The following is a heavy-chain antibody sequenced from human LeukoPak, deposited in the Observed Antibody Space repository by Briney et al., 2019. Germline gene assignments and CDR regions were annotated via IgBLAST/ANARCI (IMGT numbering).Heavy chain of an antibody. CDR2: INQDGSEK. CDR1: GLTFSIYW. D-gene: IGHD3-16*01. Sequence: GGSLRLSCAASGLTFSIYWMSWVRQAPGKGLEWVANINQDGSEKYYVDSVRGRFTISKDNDKSSLYLQMNSPRVEDTTVYYCAKAGGPGAVDYWGQGTLVTVSS. CDR3: AKAGGPGAVDY. V-gene: IGHV3-7*01. J-gene: IGHJ4*02.